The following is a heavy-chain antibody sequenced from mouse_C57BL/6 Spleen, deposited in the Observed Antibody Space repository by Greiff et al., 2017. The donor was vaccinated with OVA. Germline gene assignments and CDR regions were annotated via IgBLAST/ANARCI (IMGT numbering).Heavy chain of an antibody. CDR2: IYPRSGNT. CDR3: ARSPDGYYDY. Sequence: VQLVESGAELARPGASVKLSCKASGYTFTSYGISWVKQRTGQGLEWIGEIYPRSGNTYYNEKFKGKATLTADKSSSTAYMELRSLTSEDSAVYFCARSPDGYYDYWGQGTTLTVSS. CDR1: GYTFTSYG. D-gene: IGHD2-3*01. J-gene: IGHJ2*01. V-gene: IGHV1-81*01.